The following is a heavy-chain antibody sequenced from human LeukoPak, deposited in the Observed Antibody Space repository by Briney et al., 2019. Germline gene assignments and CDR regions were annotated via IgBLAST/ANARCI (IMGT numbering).Heavy chain of an antibody. CDR2: IYYSGST. J-gene: IGHJ6*02. V-gene: IGHV4-59*01. CDR3: ARDRFLEWLSQGYYYYGMDV. CDR1: GGSISSYY. Sequence: SETLSLTCTVSGGSISSYYWSWIRQPPGKGLDWIGYIYYSGSTNYNPSLKSRVTISVDTSKNQFSLKLSSVTAADTAVYYCARDRFLEWLSQGYYYYGMDVWGQGTTVTVSS. D-gene: IGHD3-3*01.